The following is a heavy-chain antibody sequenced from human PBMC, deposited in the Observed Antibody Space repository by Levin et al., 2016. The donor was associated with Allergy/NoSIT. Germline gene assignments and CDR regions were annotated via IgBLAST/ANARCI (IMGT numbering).Heavy chain of an antibody. V-gene: IGHV5-51*01. Sequence: GESLKISCKGSGYNFASYWIGWVRQMPGKGLEWMGIIYPGDSDTRYSPSFQGQVTISVDKSISTAYLQWSSLKASDTAIYYCARPLMDQLPQWYFDLWGRGTLVTVSS. CDR1: GYNFASYW. J-gene: IGHJ2*01. D-gene: IGHD1-1*01. CDR3: ARPLMDQLPQWYFDL. CDR2: IYPGDSDT.